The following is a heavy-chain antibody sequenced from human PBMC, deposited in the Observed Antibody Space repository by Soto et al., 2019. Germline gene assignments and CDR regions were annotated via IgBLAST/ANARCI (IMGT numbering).Heavy chain of an antibody. CDR3: AKDESAGYYYFDY. CDR1: GFTFSNYA. J-gene: IGHJ4*02. CDR2: ISNNGGST. V-gene: IGHV3-23*01. Sequence: PGGSLILSCAASGFTFSNYAMSWVRQAPGKGLEWVSVISNNGGSTYYADSVKGRFTISRDNSKNTLYLQMNSLRAEDTAVYYCAKDESAGYYYFDYWGQGTLVTVSS. D-gene: IGHD3-9*01.